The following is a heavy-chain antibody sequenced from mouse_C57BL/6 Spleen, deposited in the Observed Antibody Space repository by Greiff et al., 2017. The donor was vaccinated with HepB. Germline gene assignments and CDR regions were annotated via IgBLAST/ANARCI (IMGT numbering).Heavy chain of an antibody. V-gene: IGHV5-17*01. CDR2: ISSGSSTI. Sequence: EVKLMESGGGLVKPGGSLKLSCAASGFTFSDYGMHWVRQAPEKGLEWVAYISSGSSTIYYADTVKGRFTISRDNAKNTLFLQMTSLRSEDTAMYYCARPITTVDWYFDVWGTGTTVTVSS. D-gene: IGHD1-1*01. J-gene: IGHJ1*03. CDR1: GFTFSDYG. CDR3: ARPITTVDWYFDV.